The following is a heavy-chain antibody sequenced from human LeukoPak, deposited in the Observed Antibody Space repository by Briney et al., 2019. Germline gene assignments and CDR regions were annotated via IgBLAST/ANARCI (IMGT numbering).Heavy chain of an antibody. D-gene: IGHD3-3*01. V-gene: IGHV3-48*01. CDR1: GFTFRTYA. CDR3: ARDRQGGDYDFWSGYYSFDY. J-gene: IGHJ4*02. CDR2: ISSSSSTI. Sequence: PGKSLRLSCVASGFTFRTYAMYWVRQAPGKGLEWVSYISSSSSTIYYADSVKGRFTISRDNAKNSLYLQMNSLRAEDTAVYYCARDRQGGDYDFWSGYYSFDYWGQGTLVTVSS.